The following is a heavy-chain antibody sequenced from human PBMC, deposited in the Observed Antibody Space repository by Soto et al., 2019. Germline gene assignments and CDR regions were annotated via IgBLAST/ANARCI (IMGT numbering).Heavy chain of an antibody. CDR1: GYTFTSYG. V-gene: IGHV1-18*01. D-gene: IGHD6-13*01. CDR3: ARVPAAGTPNWFDY. CDR2: ISAYNGNT. J-gene: IGHJ5*01. Sequence: ASVKVSCKASGYTFTSYGISWVLQAPGQGLEWMGWISAYNGNTNYAQKLQGRVTMTTDTSTSTAYMELRSLRSDDTAVYYCARVPAAGTPNWFDYWGQGTLVTVSS.